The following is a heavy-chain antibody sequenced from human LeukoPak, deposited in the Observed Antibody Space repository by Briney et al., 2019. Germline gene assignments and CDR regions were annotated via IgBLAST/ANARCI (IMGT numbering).Heavy chain of an antibody. CDR1: GFTFSSYS. Sequence: GGSLRLSCAASGFTFSSYSMNWVRQAPGKGLEWVSSISSSSSYIYYADSVKGRFTISRGNAKNSLYLQMNSLRAEDTAVYYCARDLGYCSGGSCSVVDYWGQGTLVTVSS. J-gene: IGHJ4*02. V-gene: IGHV3-21*01. CDR2: ISSSSSYI. D-gene: IGHD2-15*01. CDR3: ARDLGYCSGGSCSVVDY.